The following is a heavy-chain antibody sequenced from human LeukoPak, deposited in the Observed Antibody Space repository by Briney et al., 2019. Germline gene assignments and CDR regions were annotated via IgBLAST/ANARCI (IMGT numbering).Heavy chain of an antibody. CDR3: ARDAPYRSGYYIGCG. V-gene: IGHV4-39*07. J-gene: IGHJ4*02. CDR1: GGSISSSSYY. Sequence: SETLSLTCTVSGGSISSSSYYWGWIRQPPGKGLEWIGSIYYSGSTYYNPSLKSRVTISVDTSKNQFSLKLSSVTAADTAVYYCARDAPYRSGYYIGCGWGQGTLVTVSS. D-gene: IGHD3-22*01. CDR2: IYYSGST.